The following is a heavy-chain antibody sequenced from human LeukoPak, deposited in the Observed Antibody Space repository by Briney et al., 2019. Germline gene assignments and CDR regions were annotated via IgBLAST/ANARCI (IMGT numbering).Heavy chain of an antibody. V-gene: IGHV4-4*07. CDR3: ASGGIPNYYYYYMDV. Sequence: SETLSLTCTVSGGSISSYYWSWIRQPAGKGLEWIGRIYTSGSTNYNPSLKCRVTMSVDTSKNQFSLKLSSVTAADTAVYYCASGGIPNYYYYYMDVWGKGTTVTVSS. CDR1: GGSISSYY. J-gene: IGHJ6*03. D-gene: IGHD1-26*01. CDR2: IYTSGST.